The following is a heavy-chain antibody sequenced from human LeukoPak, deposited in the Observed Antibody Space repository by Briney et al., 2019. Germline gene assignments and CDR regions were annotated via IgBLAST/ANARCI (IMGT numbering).Heavy chain of an antibody. CDR1: GYSIGRDYY. V-gene: IGHV4-38-2*02. CDR3: ARDGGYPTTDEGYHP. D-gene: IGHD5-12*01. Sequence: SETLSLTCKVSGYSIGRDYYWAWLRQPPGKGLEWIGSIFHTGRTVYNPSYESRLTISMDTSKNEFFLRLNSVTAADTAVYFCARDGGYPTTDEGYHPWGLGTLVTVSS. J-gene: IGHJ5*02. CDR2: IFHTGRT.